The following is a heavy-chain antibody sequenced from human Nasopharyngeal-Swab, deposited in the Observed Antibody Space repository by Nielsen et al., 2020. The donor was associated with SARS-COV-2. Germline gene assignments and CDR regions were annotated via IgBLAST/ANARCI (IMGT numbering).Heavy chain of an antibody. CDR3: ARGYYDFWSGYAGFDP. CDR2: INSDGSST. V-gene: IGHV3-74*01. D-gene: IGHD3-3*01. CDR1: GFTFSRYW. Sequence: GESLKISCAASGFTFSRYWMHWVRQAPGKGLGWVSRINSDGSSTSYADSVKGRFTISRDNAKNPLYLQMNSLRAEDTAVYYCARGYYDFWSGYAGFDPWGQGTLVTVSS. J-gene: IGHJ5*02.